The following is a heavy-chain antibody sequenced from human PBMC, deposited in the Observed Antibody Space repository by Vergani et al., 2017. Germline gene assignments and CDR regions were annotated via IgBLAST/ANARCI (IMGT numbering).Heavy chain of an antibody. CDR3: ARSVGYCAGATCRAYYFDH. J-gene: IGHJ5*02. V-gene: IGHV1-46*02. Sequence: VQLVQSGAEVRKPGASVTVSCTASGYIFKNYYIHWLRQAPGQAFEWMGILNPTTGHTTSAQKFMGRVDMTREPSTDTSTRTVKMTLSSLISEDTAVYYCARSVGYCAGATCRAYYFDHWGQGTRVTVSS. CDR2: LNPTTGHT. CDR1: GYIFKNYY. D-gene: IGHD2-21*01.